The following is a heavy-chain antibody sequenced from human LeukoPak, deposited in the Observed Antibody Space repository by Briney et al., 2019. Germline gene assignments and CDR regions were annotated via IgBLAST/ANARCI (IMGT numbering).Heavy chain of an antibody. J-gene: IGHJ4*02. CDR1: GYTFTGYY. CDR3: ARASPYSTSSGFAF. V-gene: IGHV1-2*02. D-gene: IGHD6-6*01. CDR2: INPNSGGT. Sequence: ASVKVSCKASGYTFTGYYMHWVRQAPGQGLEWMGWINPNSGGTNYAQKFQGRVTMTRDTSISTAYMELSRLRSDDTAVYYCARASPYSTSSGFAFWGQGTPVTVSS.